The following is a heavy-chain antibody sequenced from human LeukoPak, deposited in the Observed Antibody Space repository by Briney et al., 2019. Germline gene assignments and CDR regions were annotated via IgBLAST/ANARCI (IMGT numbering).Heavy chain of an antibody. CDR3: ARDQAAARSRDYYYYMDV. V-gene: IGHV5-51*01. D-gene: IGHD6-6*01. Sequence: GESLKISCKGSGYSFSSYWIGWVRQMPGKALEWMGIIYPGDSDTRYSPSFQGQVTISADKSISTAYLQWSSLKASDTAMYYCARDQAAARSRDYYYYMDVWGKGTTVTVSS. J-gene: IGHJ6*03. CDR2: IYPGDSDT. CDR1: GYSFSSYW.